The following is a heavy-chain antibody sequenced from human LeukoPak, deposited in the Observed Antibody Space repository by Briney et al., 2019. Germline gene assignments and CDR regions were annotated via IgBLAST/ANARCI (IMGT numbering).Heavy chain of an antibody. V-gene: IGHV1-2*02. Sequence: ASVKVSCKASGCTFTGNYMHWVRQAPGQGLEWLGWINPNSGGTNYAQKFQGRVTMTRDTSISTAYMELSRLRSDDTAVYYCATDRARFLEWSNNWFDPWGQGTLVTVSS. J-gene: IGHJ5*02. CDR3: ATDRARFLEWSNNWFDP. D-gene: IGHD3-3*01. CDR1: GCTFTGNY. CDR2: INPNSGGT.